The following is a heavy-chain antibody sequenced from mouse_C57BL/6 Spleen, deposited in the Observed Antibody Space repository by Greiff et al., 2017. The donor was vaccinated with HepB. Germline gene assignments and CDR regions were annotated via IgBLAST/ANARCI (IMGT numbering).Heavy chain of an antibody. CDR1: GFTFSSYA. V-gene: IGHV5-4*01. D-gene: IGHD1-1*01. CDR2: ISDGGSYT. CDR3: ARELGYGSRTGYFDV. J-gene: IGHJ1*03. Sequence: EVKLQESGGGLVKPGGSLKLSCAASGFTFSSYAMSWVRQTPEKRLEWVATISDGGSYTYYPDNVKGRFTISRDNAKNNLYLQMSHLKSEDTAMYYCARELGYGSRTGYFDVWGTGTTVTVSS.